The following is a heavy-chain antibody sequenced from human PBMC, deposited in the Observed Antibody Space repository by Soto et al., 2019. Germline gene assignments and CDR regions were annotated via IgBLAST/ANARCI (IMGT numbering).Heavy chain of an antibody. CDR3: ARDGVGPFDY. J-gene: IGHJ4*02. Sequence: SETLSLTCTISGGSVSSYQWSWIRQPPGKGLGWIGLTSYSGNTVYNPSLKSRVAFSVDTSKNHFSLTLTSVTAADTAVYYCARDGVGPFDYWGQGTLVTVSS. CDR2: TSYSGNT. D-gene: IGHD1-26*01. CDR1: GGSVSSYQ. V-gene: IGHV4-59*02.